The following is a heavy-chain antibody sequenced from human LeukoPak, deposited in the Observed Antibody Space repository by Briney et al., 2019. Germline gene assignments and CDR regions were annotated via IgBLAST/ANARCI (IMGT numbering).Heavy chain of an antibody. J-gene: IGHJ4*02. CDR1: GFTFSDYY. D-gene: IGHD6-19*01. Sequence: PGGSLRLSCAASGFTFSDYYMSWIRQAPGKGLECVSYISSSGNTTYHADSVKGRFTISRDNAKNSLYLQMSSLRAEDTAVYYCARRIGSGWSRGYFDYWGQGTLVTVSS. CDR3: ARRIGSGWSRGYFDY. V-gene: IGHV3-11*01. CDR2: ISSSGNTT.